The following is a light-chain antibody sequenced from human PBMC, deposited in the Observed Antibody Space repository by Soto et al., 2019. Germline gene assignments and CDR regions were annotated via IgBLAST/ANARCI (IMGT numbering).Light chain of an antibody. V-gene: IGLV9-49*01. J-gene: IGLJ3*02. Sequence: QPVLTQPPSASASLGASVTLTCTLSSGYSLYKVDWYQQRPGKGPRFVMRVGSVGIVGSKGDGIPDRFSVFGSGLNRFLTIKNIQEEDESDYYCGTDHGSGSNFVWVFGGGTKLTVL. CDR2: VGSVGIVG. CDR1: SGYSLYK. CDR3: GTDHGSGSNFVWV.